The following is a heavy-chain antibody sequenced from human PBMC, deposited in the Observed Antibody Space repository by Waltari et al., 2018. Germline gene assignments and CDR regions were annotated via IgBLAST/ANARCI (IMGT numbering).Heavy chain of an antibody. CDR2: IHHSGST. Sequence: QVHLQESGPGPVNPSETLSLTCAVSGSSIRSGYPWGWIRRTPGKGLEWMGSIHHSGSTYYSSSLKSRVTLSIDTSENRFSLKLSSVTAADTAIYYCVRDQLPTDSSGYSADYFDRWGQGTLVTVSS. D-gene: IGHD3-22*01. CDR3: VRDQLPTDSSGYSADYFDR. J-gene: IGHJ4*02. CDR1: GSSIRSGYP. V-gene: IGHV4-38-2*02.